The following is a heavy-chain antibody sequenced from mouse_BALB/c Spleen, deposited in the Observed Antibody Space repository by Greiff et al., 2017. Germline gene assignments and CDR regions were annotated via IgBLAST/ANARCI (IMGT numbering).Heavy chain of an antibody. V-gene: IGHV14-3*02. Sequence: EVQLKQSGAELVKPGASVKLSCTASGFNVKDTYMHWVKQRPEQGLEWIGRIDPANGNTKYDPKFQGKATITADTSTNTAYLQLSSLTSEDTAVYYCATYYRYDLAYWGQGTSVTVPT. D-gene: IGHD2-14*01. J-gene: IGHJ4*01. CDR3: ATYYRYDLAY. CDR2: IDPANGNT. CDR1: GFNVKDTY.